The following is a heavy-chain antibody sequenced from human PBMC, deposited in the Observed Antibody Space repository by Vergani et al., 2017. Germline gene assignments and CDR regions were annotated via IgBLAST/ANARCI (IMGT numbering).Heavy chain of an antibody. CDR1: GDTFTGYY. CDR2: INPNSGGT. D-gene: IGHD2-2*01. V-gene: IGHV1-2*02. Sequence: QVQLVQSGAEVKKPGASVKVSCKASGDTFTGYYMHWVRQAPGQGLEWMGWINPNSGGTNYAQKFQGRVTMTRDTSISTAYMELRRLRSDDTAVYYCARAEIVVVPAAFDYWGQGTLVTVSS. J-gene: IGHJ4*02. CDR3: ARAEIVVVPAAFDY.